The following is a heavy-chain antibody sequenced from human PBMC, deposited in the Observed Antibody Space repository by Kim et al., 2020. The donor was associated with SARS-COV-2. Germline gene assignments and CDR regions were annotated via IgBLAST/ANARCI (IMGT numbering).Heavy chain of an antibody. V-gene: IGHV3-30*04. Sequence: GGSLRLSCAASGFTFSSYAMHWVRQAPGKGLEWVAVISYDGSNKYYADSVKGRFTISRDNSKNTLYLQMNSLRAEDTAVYYCARPDYGGITSVMGYGMDVWGQGTTVTVSS. J-gene: IGHJ6*02. CDR1: GFTFSSYA. CDR3: ARPDYGGITSVMGYGMDV. D-gene: IGHD4-17*01. CDR2: ISYDGSNK.